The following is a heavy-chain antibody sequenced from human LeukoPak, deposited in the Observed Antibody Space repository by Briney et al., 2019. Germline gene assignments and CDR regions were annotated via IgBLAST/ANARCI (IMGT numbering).Heavy chain of an antibody. CDR2: ISSSSSTI. D-gene: IGHD6-19*01. CDR1: GFTFSSYS. CDR3: ARGSGWYPEHYYYYGMDV. J-gene: IGHJ6*02. V-gene: IGHV3-48*01. Sequence: GGSLRLSCAASGFTFSSYSMNWVRQAPGKGLEWVSYISSSSSTIYYADSVKGRFTISRDNSKNTLYLQMNSLRAEDTAVYYCARGSGWYPEHYYYYGMDVWGQGTTVTVSS.